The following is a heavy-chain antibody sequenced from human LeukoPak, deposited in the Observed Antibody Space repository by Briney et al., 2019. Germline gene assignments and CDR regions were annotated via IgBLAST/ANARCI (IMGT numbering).Heavy chain of an antibody. J-gene: IGHJ5*02. CDR1: GGTFSSYA. CDR3: ARVVYCSSTSCYNWFDP. V-gene: IGHV1-69*06. D-gene: IGHD2-2*01. Sequence: SVKVSCTASGGTFSSYAISWVRQAPGQGLEWMGRIIPIFGTANYAQKFQGRVTITADKSTSTAYMELSSLRSEDTAVYYCARVVYCSSTSCYNWFDPWGQGTLVTVSS. CDR2: IIPIFGTA.